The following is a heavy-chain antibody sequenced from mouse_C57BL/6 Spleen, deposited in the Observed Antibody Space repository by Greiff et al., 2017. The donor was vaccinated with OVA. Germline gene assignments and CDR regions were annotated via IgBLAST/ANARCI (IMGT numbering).Heavy chain of an antibody. Sequence: HVQLKASWAELVRPGASVTLSCKASGYTFTDYEMHWVKQTPVHGLEWIGAIDPETGGTAYNQKFKGKAILTADKSSSTAYMELRSLTSEDSAVYYCTGSQFAYWGQGTLVTVSA. CDR2: IDPETGGT. V-gene: IGHV1-15*01. CDR3: TGSQFAY. J-gene: IGHJ3*01. D-gene: IGHD1-1*02. CDR1: GYTFTDYE.